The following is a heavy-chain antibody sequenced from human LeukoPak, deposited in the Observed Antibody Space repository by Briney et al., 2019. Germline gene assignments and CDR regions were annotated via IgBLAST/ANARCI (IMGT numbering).Heavy chain of an antibody. CDR2: ISAYNGNT. D-gene: IGHD3-9*01. CDR3: ARVYDILTGYYWFDP. V-gene: IGHV1-18*01. J-gene: IGHJ5*02. Sequence: ASVKVSCKASGYTFTSYGISWVRQAPGQGLEWMGWISAYNGNTNYAQKLQGRVTMTTDRSTSTAYMELRSLRSDDTAVYYFARVYDILTGYYWFDPWGQGTLVTVSS. CDR1: GYTFTSYG.